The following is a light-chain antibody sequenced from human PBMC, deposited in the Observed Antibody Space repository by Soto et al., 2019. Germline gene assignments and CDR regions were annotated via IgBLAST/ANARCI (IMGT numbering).Light chain of an antibody. Sequence: QSALTQPPSASGTPGQRVTISCSGSRSNIGSNTVNWYQQLPGAAPKLLIYDSKQRPSGVPDRFSGSKSGTSASLVISGLQSDDEADYYCAAWDDSLTGHVVFGGGTKLTVL. V-gene: IGLV1-44*01. CDR2: DSK. CDR1: RSNIGSNT. CDR3: AAWDDSLTGHVV. J-gene: IGLJ2*01.